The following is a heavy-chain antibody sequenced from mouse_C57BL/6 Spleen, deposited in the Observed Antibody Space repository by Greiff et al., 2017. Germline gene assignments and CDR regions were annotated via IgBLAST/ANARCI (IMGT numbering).Heavy chain of an antibody. J-gene: IGHJ3*01. CDR2: ISYSGST. D-gene: IGHD1-1*01. CDR3: ARTYYYGSSYVFAY. Sequence: EVKLQESGPGLVKPSQSLSLTCTVTGYSITSGYDWHWIRHFPGNKLEWMGYISYSGSTNYNPSLKSRISITHDTSKNHFFLKLNSVTTEDTATYYCARTYYYGSSYVFAYWGQGTLVTVSA. CDR1: GYSITSGYD. V-gene: IGHV3-1*01.